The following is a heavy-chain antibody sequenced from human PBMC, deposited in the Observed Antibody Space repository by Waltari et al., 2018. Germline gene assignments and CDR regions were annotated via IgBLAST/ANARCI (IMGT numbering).Heavy chain of an antibody. CDR1: GGSISSHY. J-gene: IGHJ4*02. CDR3: ARDTAGDYDY. Sequence: QVQLQESGPGLVKPSATLSLTCTVSGGSISSHYWSWIRQPPGKGLEWIGYIYYSGSTNYNPSLKSRVTISVDTSKNQFSLKLSSVTAADTAVYYCARDTAGDYDYWGQGTLVTVSS. CDR2: IYYSGST. D-gene: IGHD4-17*01. V-gene: IGHV4-59*11.